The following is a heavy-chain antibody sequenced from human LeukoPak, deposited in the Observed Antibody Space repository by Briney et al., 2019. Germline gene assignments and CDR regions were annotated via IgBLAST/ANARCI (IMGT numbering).Heavy chain of an antibody. Sequence: ASVKVSCKASGYTFTGYYMHWVRQAPGQGLESMGWINPNSGGTNYAQKFQGRFTMARDTSISTAYMELSSLRSDDTAVYYCARDGATIFGVVINWFDPWGQGTLVTVSS. V-gene: IGHV1-2*02. CDR3: ARDGATIFGVVINWFDP. CDR1: GYTFTGYY. CDR2: INPNSGGT. J-gene: IGHJ5*02. D-gene: IGHD3-3*01.